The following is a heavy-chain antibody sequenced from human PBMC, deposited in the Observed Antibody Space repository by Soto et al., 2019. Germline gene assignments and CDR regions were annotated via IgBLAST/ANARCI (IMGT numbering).Heavy chain of an antibody. CDR1: GFTFSSYA. J-gene: IGHJ4*02. D-gene: IGHD6-19*01. V-gene: IGHV3-23*01. CDR3: AKALAVAGPFPKYYFDY. CDR2: ISGSGGST. Sequence: PGGSLRLSCAASGFTFSSYAMSWVRQAPGKGLEWVSAISGSGGSTYYADSVKGRFTISRDNSKNTLYLQMNSLRAEDTAVYYCAKALAVAGPFPKYYFDYWGQGTLVTVSS.